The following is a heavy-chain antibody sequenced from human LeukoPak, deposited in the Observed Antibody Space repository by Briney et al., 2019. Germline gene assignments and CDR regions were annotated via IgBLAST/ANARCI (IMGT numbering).Heavy chain of an antibody. Sequence: GGSLRLSCVASGISVSGIHMNWVRQAPGKDLEWVSGLYSGGATYYADSMGGRFTISRDHSKNTLYLQMTNLRVDDTAIYYCARGNGNVGGRLDPWGQGTRVTVSS. CDR3: ARGNGNVGGRLDP. CDR2: LYSGGAT. CDR1: GISVSGIH. V-gene: IGHV3-66*01. D-gene: IGHD4-23*01. J-gene: IGHJ5*02.